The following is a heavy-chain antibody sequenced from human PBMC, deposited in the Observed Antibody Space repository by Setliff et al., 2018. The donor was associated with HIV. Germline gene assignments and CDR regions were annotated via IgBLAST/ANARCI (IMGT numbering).Heavy chain of an antibody. CDR1: GGTFNSYA. D-gene: IGHD2-2*01. J-gene: IGHJ6*03. CDR3: ARGPKDCTSTSCRYYYYYYMDV. V-gene: IGHV1-69*10. CDR2: IIPILGLA. Sequence: SVKVSCKASGGTFNSYAISWVRQAPGRGLEWMGGIIPILGLANYAQKFQGRVTIIADKSTSTVYMEVSRLRSEDTAMYYCARGPKDCTSTSCRYYYYYYMDVWGKGTPVTSP.